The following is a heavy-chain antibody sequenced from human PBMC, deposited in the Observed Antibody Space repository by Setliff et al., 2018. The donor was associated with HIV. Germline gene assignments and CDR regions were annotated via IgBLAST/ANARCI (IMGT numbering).Heavy chain of an antibody. CDR1: GGSISGYY. CDR2: IFYSGST. V-gene: IGHV4-4*07. CDR3: VRLEVXSXYXXRTTPDF. D-gene: IGHD2-15*01. Sequence: KPSETLSLTCTVSGGSISGYYWSWIRQPAGKGLEWIGRIFYSGSTNYNPSLKSRVTMSVDTSKNQFSLTLSSVTAADTAVYYCVRLEVXSXYXXRTTPDFXGXXXLVTVS. J-gene: IGHJ4*01.